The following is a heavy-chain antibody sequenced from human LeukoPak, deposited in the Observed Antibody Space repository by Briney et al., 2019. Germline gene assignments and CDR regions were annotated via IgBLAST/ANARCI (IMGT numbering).Heavy chain of an antibody. Sequence: GGSLRLSCAASGFTFSSYWMSWVGQAPGKGLEWVANIKQDGSEKYYVDSVKGRFTISRDNAKNSLYLQMNSLRAEDTAVYYCARALYYYDSSGYYYGAFDIRGQGTMVTVSS. V-gene: IGHV3-7*01. CDR1: GFTFSSYW. CDR2: IKQDGSEK. D-gene: IGHD3-22*01. CDR3: ARALYYYDSSGYYYGAFDI. J-gene: IGHJ3*02.